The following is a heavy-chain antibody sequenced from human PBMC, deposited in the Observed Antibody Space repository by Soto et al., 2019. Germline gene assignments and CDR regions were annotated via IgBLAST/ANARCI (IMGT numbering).Heavy chain of an antibody. D-gene: IGHD6-13*01. Sequence: GGSLRLSCAASGLTFSGSPMHWVRQASGKGLEWVGRIRSKANSYATAYAASVKGRFFMSRDDSKNTAYLQMNNLKTEDTAVYYCTSRDIAAAGTYFDYWGRGTLVTVSS. J-gene: IGHJ4*02. CDR2: IRSKANSYAT. CDR3: TSRDIAAAGTYFDY. V-gene: IGHV3-73*01. CDR1: GLTFSGSP.